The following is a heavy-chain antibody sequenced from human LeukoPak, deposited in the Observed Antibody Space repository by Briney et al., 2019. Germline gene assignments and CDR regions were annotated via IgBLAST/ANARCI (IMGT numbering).Heavy chain of an antibody. Sequence: SGTLSLTCAVSGGSLRGYYCSWICQRPRGGLEWIGEINHSGINYYNRSIKSRVTISVDTTKDQFSMKLSSVTAADAAVYYWARGYCSSTSCYYYYGLDVWGQGTTVTVSS. CDR3: ARGYCSSTSCYYYYGLDV. CDR1: GGSLRGYY. D-gene: IGHD2-2*01. J-gene: IGHJ6*02. V-gene: IGHV4-34*01. CDR2: INHSGIN.